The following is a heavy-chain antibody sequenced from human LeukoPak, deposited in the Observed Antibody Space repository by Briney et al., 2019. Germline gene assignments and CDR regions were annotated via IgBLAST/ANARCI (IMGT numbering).Heavy chain of an antibody. Sequence: GASVKVSCKASGYTFTSYGIGWVRQAPGQGLEWMGWISAYNGNTNYAQKLQGRVTMTTDTSTSTAYMELRSLRSDDTAVYYCARDKEDIVVVGAAGAFDIWGQGTMVTVSS. CDR2: ISAYNGNT. CDR3: ARDKEDIVVVGAAGAFDI. V-gene: IGHV1-18*01. J-gene: IGHJ3*02. D-gene: IGHD2-15*01. CDR1: GYTFTSYG.